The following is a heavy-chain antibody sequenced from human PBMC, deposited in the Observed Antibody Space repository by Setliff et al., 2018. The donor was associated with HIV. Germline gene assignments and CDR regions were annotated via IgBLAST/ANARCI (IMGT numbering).Heavy chain of an antibody. Sequence: PSETLSLTCTVSGGSISSGSYYWSWIRQPAGKGLDWVGHIFTSGSTNYNPSLKSRVTISVDTSKNLFSLKLSSVTAADTAVYYCARHHYSNWFDPWGQGTLVTVSS. CDR2: IFTSGST. V-gene: IGHV4-61*09. CDR3: ARHHYSNWFDP. CDR1: GGSISSGSYY. D-gene: IGHD2-15*01. J-gene: IGHJ5*02.